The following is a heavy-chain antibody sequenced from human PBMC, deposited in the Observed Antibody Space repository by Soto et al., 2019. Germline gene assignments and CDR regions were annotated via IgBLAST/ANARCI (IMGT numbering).Heavy chain of an antibody. D-gene: IGHD2-21*01. V-gene: IGHV3-11*06. Sequence: QVQLVESGGGLVKPGGSLRLSCATSGFTFSDYYMSWIRQAQGKGLEFVSYISPKGTYRTYADSVKGRFTISRDNAKNSLYLQVNSLRAEDTAVSYCSRGGGGGLFDLWGQGTFVTVSS. CDR3: SRGGGGGLFDL. CDR1: GFTFSDYY. J-gene: IGHJ5*02. CDR2: ISPKGTYR.